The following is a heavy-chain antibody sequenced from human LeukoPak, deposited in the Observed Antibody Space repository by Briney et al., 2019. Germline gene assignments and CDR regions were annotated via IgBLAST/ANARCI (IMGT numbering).Heavy chain of an antibody. CDR2: IYYGGGT. CDR3: ASFNTSLAIFDY. J-gene: IGHJ4*02. CDR1: GGSISSSSYY. D-gene: IGHD5-18*01. Sequence: SETLSLTCTVSGGSISSSSYYWVWIRQPPGKGLEWIVSIYYGGGTYYNPSLKSRVTISVDTSKNQFSLRLSSVTAADTAVYYCASFNTSLAIFDYWGQGTLVPVSS. V-gene: IGHV4-39*01.